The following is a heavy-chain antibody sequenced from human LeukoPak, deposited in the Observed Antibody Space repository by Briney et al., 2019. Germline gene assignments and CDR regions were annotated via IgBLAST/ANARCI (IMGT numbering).Heavy chain of an antibody. J-gene: IGHJ4*02. CDR1: GFTFSSYW. V-gene: IGHV3-74*01. D-gene: IGHD3-9*01. CDR2: MNTDGSST. CDR3: ARAGYDILTGFFDY. Sequence: GGSLRLSCAASGFTFSSYWMHWVRQAPGKGLVWVSRMNTDGSSTDYADSVKGRFTISRDSAKNTLYLQMNSLRAEDTAAYYCARAGYDILTGFFDYWGQGTLVTVSS.